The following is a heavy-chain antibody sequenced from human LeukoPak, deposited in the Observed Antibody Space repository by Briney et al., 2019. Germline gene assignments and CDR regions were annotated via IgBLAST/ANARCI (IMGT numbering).Heavy chain of an antibody. V-gene: IGHV3-53*01. J-gene: IGHJ6*03. CDR1: GFTFSSYA. Sequence: GGSLRLSCAASGFTFSSYAMSWVRQAPGKGLEWVSVIYSGGSTYYADSVKGRFTISRDNSKNTLYLQMNSLRAEDTAVYYCARGAYDSSGYYYGNYYYYMDVWGKGTTVTISS. CDR3: ARGAYDSSGYYYGNYYYYMDV. D-gene: IGHD3-22*01. CDR2: IYSGGST.